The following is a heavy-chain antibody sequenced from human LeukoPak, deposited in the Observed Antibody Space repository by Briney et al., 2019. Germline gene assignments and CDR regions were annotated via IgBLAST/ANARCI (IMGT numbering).Heavy chain of an antibody. CDR3: ARKGSYRYYYYMDV. CDR1: GGSFSGYY. V-gene: IGHV4-34*01. Sequence: SETLSLTCAVYGGSFSGYYWSWIRQPPGKGLEWIGEINHSGSTNYNPSLKSRVTISVDTSKNQFSLKLSSVTAADTAVYYCARKGSYRYYYYMDVWGKGTTVTVSS. J-gene: IGHJ6*03. D-gene: IGHD1-26*01. CDR2: INHSGST.